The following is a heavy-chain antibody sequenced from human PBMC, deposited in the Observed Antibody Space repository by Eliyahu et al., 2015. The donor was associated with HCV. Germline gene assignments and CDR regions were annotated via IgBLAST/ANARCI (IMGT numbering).Heavy chain of an antibody. Sequence: QVQLVQSGAEVKKPGASVKVSCKASGYTLSDYGITWVRQAPGQGLEWMGWINTYSGDTLYTQSFQGRVTMTTDTSTSTAYMELRSLRSDDTAVYYCAKDKLGAHDALDIWGQGTIITVSS. J-gene: IGHJ3*02. CDR1: GYTLSDYG. V-gene: IGHV1-18*04. CDR2: INTYSGDT. D-gene: IGHD1-26*01. CDR3: AKDKLGAHDALDI.